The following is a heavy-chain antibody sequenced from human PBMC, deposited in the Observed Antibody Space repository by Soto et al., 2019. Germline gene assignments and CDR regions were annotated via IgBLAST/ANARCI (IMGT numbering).Heavy chain of an antibody. D-gene: IGHD1-20*01. J-gene: IGHJ3*02. V-gene: IGHV4-31*03. CDR3: ERARLRAVYAFDI. Sequence: QVQLQESDAGLVKASQTLSLTCTVSGGSVSSGAYYWTWIRQRPGKGLEWIGYIYYSGSTYYSTSLKSRLSMSLDTSKNQFSLRLSSVTAADTAMYYCERARLRAVYAFDIWGQGTMVTVSS. CDR2: IYYSGST. CDR1: GGSVSSGAYY.